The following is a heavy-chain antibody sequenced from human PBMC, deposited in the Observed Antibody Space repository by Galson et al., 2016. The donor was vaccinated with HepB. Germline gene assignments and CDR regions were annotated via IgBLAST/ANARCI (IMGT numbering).Heavy chain of an antibody. CDR3: ARQAFYYGSGSYFLDY. CDR2: IYPGDSET. D-gene: IGHD3-10*01. Sequence: QSGAEVKKPGESLQISCKASGYNFTLYYIAWVRQMPGRGLEWMGIIYPGDSETRYSPSFQDHVTISADKSFTTAHLAWSSLTTSDAAIYYCARQAFYYGSGSYFLDYWGQGTLVTVSS. CDR1: GYNFTLYY. J-gene: IGHJ4*02. V-gene: IGHV5-51*01.